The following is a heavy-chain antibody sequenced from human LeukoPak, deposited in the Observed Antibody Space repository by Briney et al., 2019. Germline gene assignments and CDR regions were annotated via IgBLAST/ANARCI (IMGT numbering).Heavy chain of an antibody. CDR2: ISSSSSTI. V-gene: IGHV3-48*04. CDR3: ARDRRGAMVRGGFDY. D-gene: IGHD3-10*01. Sequence: PGGSLRLSCAASGFTFSSYSMNWVRQAPGKGLEWVSYISSSSSTIYYADSVKGRFTISRDNAKNSLYLQMNSLRAEDAAVYYCARDRRGAMVRGGFDYWGQGTLVTVSS. J-gene: IGHJ4*02. CDR1: GFTFSSYS.